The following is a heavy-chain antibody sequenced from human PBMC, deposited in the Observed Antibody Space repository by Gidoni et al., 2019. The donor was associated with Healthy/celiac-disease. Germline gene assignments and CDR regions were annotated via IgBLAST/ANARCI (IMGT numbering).Heavy chain of an antibody. CDR2: ISYDGSNK. CDR1: GFTFSSYA. Sequence: QVQLVESGGGVVQPGRSLRLSCAASGFTFSSYAMHWFRQAPGKGLEWVAVISYDGSNKYYADSVKGRFTISRDNSKNTLYLQMNSLRAEDTAVYYCARDAPWDSSGWELYFQHWGQGTLVTVSS. CDR3: ARDAPWDSSGWELYFQH. V-gene: IGHV3-30*04. D-gene: IGHD6-19*01. J-gene: IGHJ1*01.